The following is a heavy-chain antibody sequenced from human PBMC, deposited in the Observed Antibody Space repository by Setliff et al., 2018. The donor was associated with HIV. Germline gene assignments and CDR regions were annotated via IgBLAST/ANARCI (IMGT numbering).Heavy chain of an antibody. Sequence: PSETLSLTCTVSGGSISSGSYYWSWIRQPAGKGLEWIGRIYTSGSTNYNPSLKSRVTISVDTSKNQFSLKLSSVTAADTAVYYCARSDIVVVVAAKGGAFDIWGQGTMVTVSS. J-gene: IGHJ3*02. CDR2: IYTSGST. D-gene: IGHD2-15*01. CDR1: GGSISSGSYY. CDR3: ARSDIVVVVAAKGGAFDI. V-gene: IGHV4-61*02.